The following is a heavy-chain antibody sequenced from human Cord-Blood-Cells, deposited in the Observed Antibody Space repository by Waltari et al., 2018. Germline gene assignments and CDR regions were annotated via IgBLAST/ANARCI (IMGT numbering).Heavy chain of an antibody. CDR3: ATAFPRYCSSTSCYFDY. V-gene: IGHV1-24*01. D-gene: IGHD2-2*01. CDR2: VDPEDGET. CDR1: GYTLTELS. J-gene: IGHJ4*02. Sequence: QVQLVQSGAEVKKPGASVKVSCKVSGYTLTELSMHWVRQAPGKGLEWMGGVDPEDGETIYAQKFQGRVTMTDDTSTDTAYMELSSLRSEDTAVYYCATAFPRYCSSTSCYFDYWGQGTLVTVSS.